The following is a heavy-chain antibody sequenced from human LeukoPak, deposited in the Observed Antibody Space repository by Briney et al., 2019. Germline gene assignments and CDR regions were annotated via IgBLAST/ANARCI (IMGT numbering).Heavy chain of an antibody. V-gene: IGHV3-48*04. CDR2: ISSSSSTI. CDR3: ARDTRGESDY. J-gene: IGHJ4*02. Sequence: GGSLRLSCAASGFTFSSYSMNWVRQAPGKGLEGVSYISSSSSTIYYADSVKGRFTISRDNAKNSLYLQMNSLRGEDTAVYYCARDTRGESDYWGQGTLVTVSS. D-gene: IGHD2-2*01. CDR1: GFTFSSYS.